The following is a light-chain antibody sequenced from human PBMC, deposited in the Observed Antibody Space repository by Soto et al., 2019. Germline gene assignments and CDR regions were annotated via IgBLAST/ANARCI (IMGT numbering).Light chain of an antibody. CDR2: EVS. CDR3: SSYTSSSPVV. J-gene: IGLJ2*01. V-gene: IGLV2-14*01. CDR1: SSDVGGYNY. Sequence: QSALTQPASVSGSPGQSITISCTGTSSDVGGYNYVSWYQQHPGKAPKLMIYEVSNRPSGVSNRFSGSKSGNTASLTISGLQAEDEADYYWSSYTSSSPVVFGGGTKLTVL.